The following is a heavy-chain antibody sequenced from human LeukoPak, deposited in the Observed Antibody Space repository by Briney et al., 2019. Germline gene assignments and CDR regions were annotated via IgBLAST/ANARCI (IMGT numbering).Heavy chain of an antibody. D-gene: IGHD3-10*01. V-gene: IGHV1-18*01. J-gene: IGHJ5*02. CDR2: ISAYNGNT. Sequence: ASVKVSCKASGYTFTSYGISWVRQAPGQGLEWMGWISAYNGNTNYAQKLQGRVTMTTDTSTSTACMELRSLRSDDTAVYYCARASPLLWFGELDNWFDPWGQGTLVTVSS. CDR1: GYTFTSYG. CDR3: ARASPLLWFGELDNWFDP.